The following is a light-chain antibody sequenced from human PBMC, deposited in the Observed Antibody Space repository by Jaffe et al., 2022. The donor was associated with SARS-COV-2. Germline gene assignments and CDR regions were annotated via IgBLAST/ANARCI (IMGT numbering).Light chain of an antibody. J-gene: IGLJ2*01. CDR2: DDS. CDR3: QVWDTRSDHVV. CDR1: NIGSKS. Sequence: SYVLTQPPSVSVAPGQTATITCGGNNIGSKSVHWYRQKPGQAPVLVVYDDSDRPSGIPERFSGSNSGNTATLTISRVEAGDEADYYCQVWDTRSDHVVFGGGTKLTVL. V-gene: IGLV3-21*02.